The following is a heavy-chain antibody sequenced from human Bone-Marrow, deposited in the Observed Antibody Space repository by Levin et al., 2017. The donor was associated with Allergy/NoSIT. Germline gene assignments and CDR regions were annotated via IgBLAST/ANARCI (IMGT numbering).Heavy chain of an antibody. CDR1: GGSFSGYY. D-gene: IGHD2-2*01. V-gene: IGHV4-34*01. CDR3: ARRTCSSTSCYSSLYGY. J-gene: IGHJ4*02. Sequence: SQTLSLTCAVYGGSFSGYYWSWIRQPPGKGLEWIGEINHSGSTNYNPSLKSRVTISVDTSKNQFSLKLSSVTAADTAVYYCARRTCSSTSCYSSLYGYWGQGTLVTVSS. CDR2: INHSGST.